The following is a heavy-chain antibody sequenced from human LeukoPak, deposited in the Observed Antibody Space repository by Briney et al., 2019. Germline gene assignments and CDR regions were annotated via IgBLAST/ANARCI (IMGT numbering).Heavy chain of an antibody. CDR2: INPNSGGT. V-gene: IGHV1-2*02. Sequence: ASVKVSCKASGYTFTSYDINWVRQATGQGLEWMGWINPNSGGTNYAQKFQGRVTMTRDTSISTAYMELSRLRSDDTAVYYCARTRGRDAFDIWGQGTMVTVSS. J-gene: IGHJ3*02. CDR3: ARTRGRDAFDI. CDR1: GYTFTSYD. D-gene: IGHD3-10*01.